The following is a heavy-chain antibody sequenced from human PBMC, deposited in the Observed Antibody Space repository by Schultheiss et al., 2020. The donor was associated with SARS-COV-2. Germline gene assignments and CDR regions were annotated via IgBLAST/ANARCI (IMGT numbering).Heavy chain of an antibody. V-gene: IGHV1-8*02. J-gene: IGHJ5*02. D-gene: IGHD1-26*01. CDR2: INPNSGNT. Sequence: ASVKVSCKASGYTFTGYYMHWVRQAPGQGLEWMGWINPNSGNTGYAQKFQGRVTMTRNTSISTAYMELSSLRSEDTAVYYCARDPVGAINWFDPWGQGTLVTVSS. CDR1: GYTFTGYY. CDR3: ARDPVGAINWFDP.